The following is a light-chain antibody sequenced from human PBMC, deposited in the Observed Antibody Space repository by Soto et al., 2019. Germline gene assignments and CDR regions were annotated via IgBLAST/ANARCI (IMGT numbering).Light chain of an antibody. V-gene: IGLV1-44*01. CDR2: SNN. CDR1: SSNIGSNT. J-gene: IGLJ2*01. CDR3: AAWDVSLINVV. Sequence: QSVLTQPPSASGTPGQRVTISCSGSSSNIGSNTVNWYQQLPGTAPKLLIYSNNQRPSGVPDRFSGSKSGTSASLAISGLQSEDEADYYCAAWDVSLINVVFGGGTKLTVL.